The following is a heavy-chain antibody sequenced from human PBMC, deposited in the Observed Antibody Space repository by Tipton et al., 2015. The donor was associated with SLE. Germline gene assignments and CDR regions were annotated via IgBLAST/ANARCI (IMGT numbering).Heavy chain of an antibody. CDR2: IYSSGGT. D-gene: IGHD3-3*01. V-gene: IGHV4-4*08. J-gene: IGHJ3*02. Sequence: TLSLTCSVSGGSINNYYWNWIRPTQGKGLEWIGYIYSSGGTYYNPSLKSRLTISVATSKNQFSLKLTSVTAADTAVYYCARGNYDFRGRTFDIWGQGTMVTVSS. CDR1: GGSINNYY. CDR3: ARGNYDFRGRTFDI.